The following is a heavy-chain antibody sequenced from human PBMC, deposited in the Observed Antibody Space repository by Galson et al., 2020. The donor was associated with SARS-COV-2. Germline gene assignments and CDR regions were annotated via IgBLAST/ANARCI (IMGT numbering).Heavy chain of an antibody. D-gene: IGHD1-26*01. V-gene: IGHV4-34*01. Sequence: SETLSLTCAVYGGSFSGYYWTWIRQPPGKGLEWIGEINHSGSTNYNPSLKSRVTISVDTSKNQFSLKLSSVTAADTAVYYCASWPREYSGNIVWGQGTLVTVSS. J-gene: IGHJ4*02. CDR1: GGSFSGYY. CDR3: ASWPREYSGNIV. CDR2: INHSGST.